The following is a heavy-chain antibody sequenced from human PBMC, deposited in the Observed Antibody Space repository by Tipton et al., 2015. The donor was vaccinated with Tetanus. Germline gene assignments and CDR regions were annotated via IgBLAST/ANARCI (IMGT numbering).Heavy chain of an antibody. J-gene: IGHJ3*02. CDR2: VYHSGAT. CDR1: GSSISRSGHY. CDR3: ARVLRYSTTGGWDDAFDI. V-gene: IGHV4-61*08. D-gene: IGHD2-8*02. Sequence: GLVKPSETLSLTCTVSGSSISRSGHYWTWIRQPPGKEPEWVGYVYHSGATNYHPSLKSRVAMSMDTSRNQFSLTLNSVTVADTAAYYCARVLRYSTTGGWDDAFDIWGQGAMVTVSS.